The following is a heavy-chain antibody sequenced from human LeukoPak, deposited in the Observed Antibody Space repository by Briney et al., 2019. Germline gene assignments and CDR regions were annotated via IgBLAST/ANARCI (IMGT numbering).Heavy chain of an antibody. D-gene: IGHD3-22*01. V-gene: IGHV5-51*01. Sequence: GESLKISCKGSGSSFTTYWIGWVRQMPGKGLQWMGIIYPGDSDTRYSPSFQGQVTVSADESINTAYLQWSSLKASDTAMYYCARRMYYYDSSGYEIYYFDYWGQGTLVTVSS. CDR3: ARRMYYYDSSGYEIYYFDY. CDR2: IYPGDSDT. CDR1: GSSFTTYW. J-gene: IGHJ4*02.